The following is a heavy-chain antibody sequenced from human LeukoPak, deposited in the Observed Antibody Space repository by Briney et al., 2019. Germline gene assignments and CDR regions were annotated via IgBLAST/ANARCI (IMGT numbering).Heavy chain of an antibody. CDR1: GYTFTSYY. CDR3: ARETDYGDYFDY. CDR2: ISAYNGNT. V-gene: IGHV1-18*04. J-gene: IGHJ4*02. Sequence: GASVTVSCKASGYTFTSYYMHWVRQAPGQGLEWMGWISAYNGNTNYAQKLQGRVTMTTDTSTSTAYMELRSLRSDDTAVYYCARETDYGDYFDYWGQGTLVTVSS. D-gene: IGHD4-17*01.